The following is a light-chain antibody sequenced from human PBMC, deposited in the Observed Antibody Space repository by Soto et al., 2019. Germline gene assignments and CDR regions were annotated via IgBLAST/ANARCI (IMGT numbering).Light chain of an antibody. V-gene: IGKV3-20*01. CDR3: QHYGSSLFT. J-gene: IGKJ4*01. CDR1: QSVSSSY. Sequence: EIVLTQSPGTLSLSPGERATLSCRASQSVSSSYLAWYQQKPGQAPRLLIYGASSRATGIPDRFSGSGSGTDFTLTISRLEPEDFAVYYCQHYGSSLFTFGGGTKVEIK. CDR2: GAS.